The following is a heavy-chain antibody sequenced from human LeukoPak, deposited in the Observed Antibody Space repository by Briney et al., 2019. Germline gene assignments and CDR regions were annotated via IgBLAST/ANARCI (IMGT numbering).Heavy chain of an antibody. J-gene: IGHJ4*02. V-gene: IGHV1-18*01. CDR2: ISAYNGNT. D-gene: IGHD2-15*01. Sequence: ASVKVSCKASGYTFTSYGISWVRQAPGQGLEWMGWISAYNGNTNYAQKLQGRVTMTTDTSTSTAYMELSSLRSEDTAVYYCAVWGVVVAATHSPYFDYWGQGTLVTVSS. CDR1: GYTFTSYG. CDR3: AVWGVVVAATHSPYFDY.